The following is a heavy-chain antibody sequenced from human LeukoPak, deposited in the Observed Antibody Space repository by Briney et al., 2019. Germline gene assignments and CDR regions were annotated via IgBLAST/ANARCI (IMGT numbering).Heavy chain of an antibody. Sequence: KSSETLSLTCTVSGGSISSYYWSWIRQPPGKGLEWIGYIYYSWSTNYNPSLKSRVTISVDTSKNQFSLKLSSVTAADTAVYYCARVSTWFDPWGQGTLVTVSS. CDR1: GGSISSYY. CDR2: IYYSWST. J-gene: IGHJ5*02. V-gene: IGHV4-59*01. CDR3: ARVSTWFDP.